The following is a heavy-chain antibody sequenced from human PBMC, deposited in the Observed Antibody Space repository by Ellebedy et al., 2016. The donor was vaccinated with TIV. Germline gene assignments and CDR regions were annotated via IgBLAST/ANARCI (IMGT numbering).Heavy chain of an antibody. CDR1: GFTFRTYS. CDR2: ISGSSSTI. J-gene: IGHJ6*02. V-gene: IGHV3-48*04. CDR3: ARDPERYLKNGMDV. D-gene: IGHD3-9*01. Sequence: GGSLRLSXAASGFTFRTYSMNWVRQAPGKGLEWVSCISGSSSTIYYADSVKGRFTISRDNAKNSLYLQMNSLRGEDTAVYYCARDPERYLKNGMDVWGQGTTVTVSS.